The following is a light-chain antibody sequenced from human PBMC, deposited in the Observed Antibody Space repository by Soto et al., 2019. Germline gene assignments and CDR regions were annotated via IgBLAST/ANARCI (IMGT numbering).Light chain of an antibody. CDR1: QSVNRSY. J-gene: IGKJ2*04. CDR2: DTS. V-gene: IGKV3-20*01. Sequence: EVVLTQSPGTLSLSPGERATLSCRASQSVNRSYLAWYQQQPGQAPRLLIYDTSTRATGIPDRFNGSGSGTDFTLTISRLEPEDFAVYYCQQYATSQCSFGQGTKVESK. CDR3: QQYATSQCS.